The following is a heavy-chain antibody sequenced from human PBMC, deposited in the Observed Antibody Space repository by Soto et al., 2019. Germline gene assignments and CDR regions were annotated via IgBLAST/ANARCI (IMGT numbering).Heavy chain of an antibody. CDR1: GYIFTSYY. D-gene: IGHD2-15*01. J-gene: IGHJ6*02. CDR2: INPNSGGT. V-gene: IGHV1-2*04. CDR3: SRAQVEYYHGTEV. Sequence: GASVKVSCKASGYIFTSYYMHWVRQAPGQGLEWMGWINPNSGGTNYAQKFQGWVTVTRDTSISTAYMELSRLRSDDTAVYYCSRAQVEYYHGTEVWGRGTTVTVSS.